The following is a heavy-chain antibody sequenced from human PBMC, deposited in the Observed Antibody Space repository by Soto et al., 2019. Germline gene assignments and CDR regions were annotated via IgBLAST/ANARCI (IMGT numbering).Heavy chain of an antibody. CDR3: ARDVRYYDYIWGSYRPYYFDY. V-gene: IGHV1-18*01. D-gene: IGHD3-16*02. CDR2: ISAYNGNT. J-gene: IGHJ4*02. Sequence: ASVKVSCKASGYTFTSYGISWVRQAPGQGLEWMGWISAYNGNTNYAQKLQGRVTMTTDTSTSTAYMELRSLRSDDTAVYYCARDVRYYDYIWGSYRPYYFDYWGQGTLVTVSS. CDR1: GYTFTSYG.